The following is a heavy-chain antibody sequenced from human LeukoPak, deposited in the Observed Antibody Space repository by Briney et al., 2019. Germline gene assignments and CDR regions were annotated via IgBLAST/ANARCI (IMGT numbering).Heavy chain of an antibody. CDR1: GGPISSGGYY. J-gene: IGHJ3*02. D-gene: IGHD1-26*01. V-gene: IGHV4-31*03. CDR2: IYYSGST. Sequence: PSETLSLTCTVSGGPISSGGYYWSWIRQHPGKGLEWIGYIYYSGSTYYNPSLKSRVTISVDTSKNQFSLKLSSVTAADTAVYYCARDMAYVGAFDIWGQGTMVTVSS. CDR3: ARDMAYVGAFDI.